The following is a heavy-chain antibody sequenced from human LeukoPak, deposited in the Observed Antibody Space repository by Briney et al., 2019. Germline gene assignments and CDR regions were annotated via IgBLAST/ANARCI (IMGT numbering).Heavy chain of an antibody. V-gene: IGHV3-30*18. Sequence: PGRFLRLSCAASGFTFNSYAMHWVRQAPGKGLEWVAIISKDGSNEHYADSVEGRFTVSRDNSKNTLYMQMNSLRVEDTAVYYCAKFAGKGYFDYWGQGTLVTVSP. CDR1: GFTFNSYA. CDR2: ISKDGSNE. D-gene: IGHD3-16*01. J-gene: IGHJ4*02. CDR3: AKFAGKGYFDY.